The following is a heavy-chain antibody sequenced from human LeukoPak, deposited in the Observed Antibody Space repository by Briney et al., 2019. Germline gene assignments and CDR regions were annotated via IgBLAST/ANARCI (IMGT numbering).Heavy chain of an antibody. CDR2: ISNKVNSYTT. Sequence: GGSLRLSCAASGFTFSDHYMDWVGQPPGKGLEGVGRISNKVNSYTTEYAASVKGRFTISRDDSKNSVYLQMNSLKSEDTAVYCCAREFSGYDFWSGDKYYYYGMDVWGQGTTVTVSS. J-gene: IGHJ6*02. CDR3: AREFSGYDFWSGDKYYYYGMDV. D-gene: IGHD3-3*01. CDR1: GFTFSDHY. V-gene: IGHV3-72*01.